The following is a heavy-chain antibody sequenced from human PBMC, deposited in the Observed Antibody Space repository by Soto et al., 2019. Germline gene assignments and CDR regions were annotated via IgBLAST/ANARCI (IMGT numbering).Heavy chain of an antibody. CDR1: GGSISSGGYS. V-gene: IGHV4-30-2*01. J-gene: IGHJ5*02. D-gene: IGHD3-9*01. Sequence: SETLSLTCAVSGGSISSGGYSWSWIRQPPGKGLEWIGYIYNSGSTYYNPSLKSRVTKSVDRSKNQFSLKLSSVTAADTAVYYCARVLRYSTNWFDPWGQGTLVTVSS. CDR3: ARVLRYSTNWFDP. CDR2: IYNSGST.